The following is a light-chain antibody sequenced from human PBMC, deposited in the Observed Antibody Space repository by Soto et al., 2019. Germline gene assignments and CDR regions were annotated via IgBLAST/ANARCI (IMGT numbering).Light chain of an antibody. Sequence: EIVLTQSPATMPLSPGEIATLSCGASERVSSSYVAWYQVKGGLAPRLLIHDASTRASGIPDRFRGSKSGTDFTLTIRGLQPEDAALYYCQQYGSSPITFGRGTRLE. J-gene: IGKJ5*01. CDR3: QQYGSSPIT. CDR2: DAS. CDR1: ERVSSSY. V-gene: IGKV3D-20*01.